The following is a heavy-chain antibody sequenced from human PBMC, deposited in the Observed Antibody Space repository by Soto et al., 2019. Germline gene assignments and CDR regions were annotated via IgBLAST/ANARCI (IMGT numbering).Heavy chain of an antibody. CDR1: GFTFSGYW. V-gene: IGHV3-7*01. CDR2: IKEDGTDK. CDR3: TRDMNA. J-gene: IGHJ6*02. Sequence: GGSLRLSCAASGFTFSGYWMTWVRQAPGKGLEWVANIKEDGTDKYYVDSVRGRFTISRDNAKNSLYLQMNSLRAEDTAVYFCTRDMNAWGQGTTVTVYS.